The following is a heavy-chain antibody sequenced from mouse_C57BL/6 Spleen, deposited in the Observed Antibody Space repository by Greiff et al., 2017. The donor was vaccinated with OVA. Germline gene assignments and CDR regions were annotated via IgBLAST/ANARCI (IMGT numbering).Heavy chain of an antibody. CDR3: ARLYSNGDYYAMDY. CDR2: TFYSGIT. CDR1: GFSINSDCY. J-gene: IGHJ4*01. D-gene: IGHD4-1*01. Sequence: EVQLQQSGPSLVRPSQTLSLPCTVTGFSINSDCYWIWIRQFPGNKLEYIGYTFYSGITYYNPSLESRTYITRDTSKNQFSLKLSSVTTEDTATYYCARLYSNGDYYAMDYWGQGTSVTVSS. V-gene: IGHV3-3*01.